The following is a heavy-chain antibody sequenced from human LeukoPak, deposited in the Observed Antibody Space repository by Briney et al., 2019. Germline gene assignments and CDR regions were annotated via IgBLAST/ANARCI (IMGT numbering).Heavy chain of an antibody. V-gene: IGHV4-34*01. CDR2: IYYSGST. CDR3: ARHEYGSGSLIYYYYYYMDV. Sequence: PSETLSLTCAVYGGSFSGYYWSWIRQPPGKGLEWIGSIYYSGSTYYNPSLKSRVTISVDTSKNQFSLKLSSVTAADTAVYYCARHEYGSGSLIYYYYYYMDVWGKGTTVTVSS. CDR1: GGSFSGYY. J-gene: IGHJ6*03. D-gene: IGHD3-10*01.